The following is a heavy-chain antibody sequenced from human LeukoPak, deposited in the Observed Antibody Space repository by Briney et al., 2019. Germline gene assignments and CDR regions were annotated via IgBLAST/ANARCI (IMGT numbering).Heavy chain of an antibody. CDR2: INPNSGGT. V-gene: IGHV1-2*02. D-gene: IGHD3-3*01. CDR1: GYTFTGYY. Sequence: GASVQVSCKASGYTFTGYYMHWVRQAPGQGLEWMGWINPNSGGTNYAQKLQGRVTMTRDKPIRTAYMDLSRLRSDDTAVYYCARVYDFWSGYLYYFDYWGRGTLVTVS. J-gene: IGHJ4*02. CDR3: ARVYDFWSGYLYYFDY.